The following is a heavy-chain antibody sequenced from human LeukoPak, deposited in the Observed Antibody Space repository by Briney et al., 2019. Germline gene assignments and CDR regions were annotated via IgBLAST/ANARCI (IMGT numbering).Heavy chain of an antibody. V-gene: IGHV3-30-3*01. CDR3: AKAELLWFGELTYYFDY. Sequence: GGSLRLSCAASKFTFSSYAMHWVRQAPGKGLEWVAVISYDGSNKYYADSVKGRFTISRDNSKNTLYLQMNSLRAEDTAVYYCAKAELLWFGELTYYFDYWGQGTLVTVSS. D-gene: IGHD3-10*01. CDR2: ISYDGSNK. J-gene: IGHJ4*02. CDR1: KFTFSSYA.